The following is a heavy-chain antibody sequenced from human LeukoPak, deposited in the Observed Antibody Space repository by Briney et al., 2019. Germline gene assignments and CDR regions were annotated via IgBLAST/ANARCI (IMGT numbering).Heavy chain of an antibody. Sequence: SETLSLTCTVSGDSINSYYWSWIRQPPGKGLEWIGYIYYSGSTKYNPSIKSRVTISVDTSKNQFSLKLSSVTAADTAVYYCARSLRGYRFATDYWGQGTLSPSPQ. D-gene: IGHD5-18*01. CDR1: GDSINSYY. V-gene: IGHV4-59*08. CDR2: IYYSGST. CDR3: ARSLRGYRFATDY. J-gene: IGHJ4*02.